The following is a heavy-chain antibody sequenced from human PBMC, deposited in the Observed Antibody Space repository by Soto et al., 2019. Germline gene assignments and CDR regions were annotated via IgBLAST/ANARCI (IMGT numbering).Heavy chain of an antibody. CDR2: IVVGSGNT. V-gene: IGHV1-58*01. J-gene: IGHJ3*02. CDR1: GFTFTRSA. D-gene: IGHD4-17*01. Sequence: QMQLVQSGPEVKKPGTSVKVSCKASGFTFTRSAVQWGRQARGQRLEWIGWIVVGSGNTNYAQKFQERVTITRDMSTSTAYMELSSLRSEDTAVYYCAADRAVTNDAFDIWGQGTMVTVSS. CDR3: AADRAVTNDAFDI.